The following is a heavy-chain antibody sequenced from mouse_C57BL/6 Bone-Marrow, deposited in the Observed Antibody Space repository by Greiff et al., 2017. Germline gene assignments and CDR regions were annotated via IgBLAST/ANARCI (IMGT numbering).Heavy chain of an antibody. CDR1: GYTFTSYT. D-gene: IGHD2-4*01. J-gene: IGHJ1*03. V-gene: IGHV1-4*01. CDR2: INPSSGYT. Sequence: QVQLQQSGAELARPGASVKMSCKASGYTFTSYTMHWVKQRPGQGLEWIGYINPSSGYTKYNQKFKDKATLTADKSCSTAYMQLSSLTSEDSAVYYCARYDYDEGWYCDVWGTGTTVTVSS. CDR3: ARYDYDEGWYCDV.